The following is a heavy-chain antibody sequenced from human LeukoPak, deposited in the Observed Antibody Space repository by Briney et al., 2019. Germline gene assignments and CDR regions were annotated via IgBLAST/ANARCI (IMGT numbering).Heavy chain of an antibody. CDR2: ITNCNGNK. CDR3: ATDRAGGATGPNHGMDV. CDR1: CYAYTSFG. Sequence: GVSVRLFCEASCYAYTSFGIRWARQASAHGLEWMGWITNCNGNKNYAQKVQGRVSMTTDTPTSTHHMEVRSLGSAATGVYFCATDRAGGATGPNHGMDVWGEGTTVTVS. V-gene: IGHV1-18*01. D-gene: IGHD1-7*01. J-gene: IGHJ6*02.